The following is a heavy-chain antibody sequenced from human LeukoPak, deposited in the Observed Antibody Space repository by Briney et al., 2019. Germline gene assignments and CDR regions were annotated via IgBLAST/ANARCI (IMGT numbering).Heavy chain of an antibody. Sequence: ASVKVSCKASGYTFTSYGISWVRQAPGQGLEWMGWISAYNGNTNYAQKLQGRVTMTTDTSTSTAYMELRSLRSDDTAVYYCARDTLPAAIPHDAFDIWGQGTMVTVSS. CDR1: GYTFTSYG. J-gene: IGHJ3*02. CDR3: ARDTLPAAIPHDAFDI. D-gene: IGHD2-2*01. V-gene: IGHV1-18*01. CDR2: ISAYNGNT.